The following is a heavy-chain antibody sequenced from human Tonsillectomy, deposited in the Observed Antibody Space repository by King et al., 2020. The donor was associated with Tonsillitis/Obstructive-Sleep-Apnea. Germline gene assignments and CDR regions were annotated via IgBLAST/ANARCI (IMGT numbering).Heavy chain of an antibody. CDR1: GGSFSGYY. J-gene: IGHJ4*02. CDR3: ARESDSLDY. D-gene: IGHD2-15*01. Sequence: VQLQQWGAGLLKPSETLSLTCAVYGGSFSGYYWSWIRHPPGKGLEWIGEIDHSGSTNYNPSLKSRVIISVDTSKNQFSLKLSSVTAADTAVYYCARESDSLDYWGQGTLVTVSS. CDR2: IDHSGST. V-gene: IGHV4-34*01.